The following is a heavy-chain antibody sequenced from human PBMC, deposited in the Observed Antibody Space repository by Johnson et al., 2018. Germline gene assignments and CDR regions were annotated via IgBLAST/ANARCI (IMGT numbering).Heavy chain of an antibody. V-gene: IGHV3-15*01. J-gene: IGHJ3*01. Sequence: VQLVESGGGLVKPGGSXRLSCAASGFTFSNAWMSWVRQAPGKGLEWVGRIKSKTDGGTTDHAAPVKGRCTISRDDSKNTLHLHMNSLKTEDTAVYYCTTLNDGLWGQGTMVTVSS. CDR3: TTLNDGL. CDR2: IKSKTDGGTT. CDR1: GFTFSNAW. D-gene: IGHD5-24*01.